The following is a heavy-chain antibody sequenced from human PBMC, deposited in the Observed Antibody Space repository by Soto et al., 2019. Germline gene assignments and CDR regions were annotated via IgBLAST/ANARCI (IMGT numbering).Heavy chain of an antibody. CDR2: IKPSGGAT. CDR1: GYTFANDY. V-gene: IGHV1-46*01. CDR3: SRDTRSISGVAPAPFDF. Sequence: QVQLVQSGAEVKEPGASVKVSCKASGYTFANDYIHWVRQVPGQGLEWMGRIKPSGGATLYAQKFQGRVTMTRDTSTNTLYMDLSSLRSDDTAMYYCSRDTRSISGVAPAPFDFWGQGTLVTVSS. D-gene: IGHD3-3*01. J-gene: IGHJ4*02.